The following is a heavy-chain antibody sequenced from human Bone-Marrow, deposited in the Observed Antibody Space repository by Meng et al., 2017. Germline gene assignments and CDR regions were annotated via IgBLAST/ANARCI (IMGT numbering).Heavy chain of an antibody. CDR3: ARETPRLDEILTGYYPYYYYYGMDV. CDR2: IYTSGST. CDR1: GGSISSGSYY. V-gene: IGHV4-61*02. D-gene: IGHD3-9*01. Sequence: SETLSLTCTVSGGSISSGSYYWSWIRQPAGKGLEWIGRIYTSGSTNYNPSLKSRVTISVDTSKNQFSLKLSSVTAADTAVYYCARETPRLDEILTGYYPYYYYYGMDVWGQGTTVTVSS. J-gene: IGHJ6*02.